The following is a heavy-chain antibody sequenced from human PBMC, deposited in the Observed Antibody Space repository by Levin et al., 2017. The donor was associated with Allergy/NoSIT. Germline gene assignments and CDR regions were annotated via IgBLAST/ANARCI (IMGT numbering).Heavy chain of an antibody. V-gene: IGHV5-10-1*01. CDR3: ARHPLIAVAHPNYYYYYYMDG. D-gene: IGHD6-19*01. J-gene: IGHJ6*03. Sequence: GESLKISCKGSGYSFTSYWISWVRQMPGKGLEWMGRIDPSDSYTNYSPSFQGHVTISADKSISTAYLQWSSLKASDTAMYYCARHPLIAVAHPNYYYYYYMDGWGKGTTVTVSS. CDR2: IDPSDSYT. CDR1: GYSFTSYW.